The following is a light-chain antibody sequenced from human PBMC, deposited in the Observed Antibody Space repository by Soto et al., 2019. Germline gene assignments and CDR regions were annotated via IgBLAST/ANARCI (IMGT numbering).Light chain of an antibody. CDR1: QSISSW. CDR2: KAS. Sequence: DIPMTQSPSTLSASVGDRVTITCRASQSISSWLAWYQQKPGKAPNLLISKASSLESGVPSRFSGSGSGTEFTLTISSLQPDDFATYYCQQYYSYSYTFGQGTKLEIE. J-gene: IGKJ2*01. V-gene: IGKV1-5*03. CDR3: QQYYSYSYT.